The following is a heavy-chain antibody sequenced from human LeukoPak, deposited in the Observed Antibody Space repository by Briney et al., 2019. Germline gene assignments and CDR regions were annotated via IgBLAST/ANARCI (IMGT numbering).Heavy chain of an antibody. V-gene: IGHV1-46*01. CDR3: ARDGRYSSSSRGISWGRPPNWFDP. J-gene: IGHJ5*02. Sequence: ASVKVSCKASGYTFTSYYMHWVRQAPGQGLEWMGIINPSGGSTSYAQKFQGRVTMTRVMSTSTVYMELSSLRSEDTAVYYCARDGRYSSSSRGISWGRPPNWFDPWGQGTLVTVSS. CDR1: GYTFTSYY. D-gene: IGHD6-6*01. CDR2: INPSGGST.